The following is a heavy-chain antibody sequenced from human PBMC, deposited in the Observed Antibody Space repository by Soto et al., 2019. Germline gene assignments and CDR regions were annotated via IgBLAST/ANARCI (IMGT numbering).Heavy chain of an antibody. CDR3: ARDLMATISPGGY. J-gene: IGHJ4*02. Sequence: ASVKVSCKASGYTFTSYYMHWVRQAPGQGLEWMGIINPSDGSSTSYADSVKGRFTISRDNAKNTLYLQMNSLRAEDTAVYYCARDLMATISPGGYWGQGTLVTVSS. CDR2: INPSDGSST. CDR1: GYTFTSYY. V-gene: IGHV1-46*04. D-gene: IGHD5-12*01.